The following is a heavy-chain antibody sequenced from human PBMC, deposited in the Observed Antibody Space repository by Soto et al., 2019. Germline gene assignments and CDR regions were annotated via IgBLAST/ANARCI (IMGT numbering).Heavy chain of an antibody. V-gene: IGHV3-23*01. CDR1: GLTFSNYA. Sequence: PGGSLRLSCATSGLTFSNYAMSWVRQAPGGGLEWVSSMSGSGSTTYYADSVKGRFTISRDRSKNTLYLQMSSLRAEDTALYYCAKNQERELPRVIDFWGQGTLVTVPS. CDR2: MSGSGSTT. J-gene: IGHJ4*02. CDR3: AKNQERELPRVIDF. D-gene: IGHD1-7*01.